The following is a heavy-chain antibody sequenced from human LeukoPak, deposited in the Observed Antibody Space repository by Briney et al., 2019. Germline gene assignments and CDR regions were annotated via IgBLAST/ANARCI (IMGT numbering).Heavy chain of an antibody. J-gene: IGHJ5*01. V-gene: IGHV3-74*01. Sequence: GGSLRLSCAASGFTFRNYWMPWIRQAPGKGLVWVSRIKGDGSHTIYADSVKGRFTISRDNAKNTLYLQMKSLRVEDTALYYCVRDWDHFDFDSWGQGTLVTVSS. CDR1: GFTFRNYW. CDR2: IKGDGSHT. CDR3: VRDWDHFDFDS. D-gene: IGHD1-26*01.